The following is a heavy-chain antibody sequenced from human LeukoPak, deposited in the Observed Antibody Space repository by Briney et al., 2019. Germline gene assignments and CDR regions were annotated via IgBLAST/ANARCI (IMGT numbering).Heavy chain of an antibody. CDR2: ISGSGGST. J-gene: IGHJ3*02. CDR1: GFTFSDYY. CDR3: AKSLDPIAVAGDDAFDI. D-gene: IGHD6-19*01. Sequence: PGGSLRLSCAASGFTFSDYYMSWIRQAPGKGLEWVSAISGSGGSTYYADSVKGRFTISRDNSKNTLYLQMNSLRAEDTAVYYCAKSLDPIAVAGDDAFDIWGQGTMVTVSS. V-gene: IGHV3-23*01.